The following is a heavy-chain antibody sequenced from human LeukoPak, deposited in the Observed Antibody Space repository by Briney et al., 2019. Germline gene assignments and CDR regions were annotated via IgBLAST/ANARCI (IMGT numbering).Heavy chain of an antibody. D-gene: IGHD2-2*01. V-gene: IGHV1-46*01. Sequence: ASVKVSCKASGYTFTSYYMHWVRQAPGQGLEWMGVINPSGGSTSYAQKFQGRVTMTRDMSTSTVYMELSSLRSEDTAVYYCAGCSSTSCSYYYYYMDVWGKGTTVMISS. J-gene: IGHJ6*03. CDR1: GYTFTSYY. CDR2: INPSGGST. CDR3: AGCSSTSCSYYYYYMDV.